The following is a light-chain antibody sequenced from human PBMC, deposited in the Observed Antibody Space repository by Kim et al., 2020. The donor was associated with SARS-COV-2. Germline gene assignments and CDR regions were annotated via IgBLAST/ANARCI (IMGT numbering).Light chain of an antibody. CDR1: QSVSGN. Sequence: EVVMTQSPDTLSASPGDSVTLACKTSQSVSGNLAWFQQKPGQSPRLLIYGASIRPTGIPARFSGSGSGTEYTLTISSLQSEDFVVYYCQHYDTWPRETFGQGTKVEI. CDR2: GAS. CDR3: QHYDTWPRET. J-gene: IGKJ1*01. V-gene: IGKV3-15*01.